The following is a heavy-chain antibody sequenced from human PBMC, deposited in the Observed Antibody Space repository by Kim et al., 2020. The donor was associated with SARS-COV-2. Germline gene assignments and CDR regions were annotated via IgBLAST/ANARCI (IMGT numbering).Heavy chain of an antibody. CDR2: IGTAGDT. D-gene: IGHD6-13*01. Sequence: GGSLRLSCAASGFSFSSYDMHWVRQATGKGLEWVSAIGTAGDTYYPGSVKGRFTISRENAKNSLYLQMNSLRAGDTAVYYCARGSSSWFVYDPMTYYYGMDVWGQGTTVTVSS. CDR3: ARGSSSWFVYDPMTYYYGMDV. V-gene: IGHV3-13*01. J-gene: IGHJ6*02. CDR1: GFSFSSYD.